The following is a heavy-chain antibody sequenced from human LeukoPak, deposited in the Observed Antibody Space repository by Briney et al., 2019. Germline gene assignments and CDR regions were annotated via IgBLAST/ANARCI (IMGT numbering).Heavy chain of an antibody. J-gene: IGHJ5*02. CDR3: AKDRYGGNYGGNWFDP. D-gene: IGHD4-23*01. CDR2: ISGSGGST. Sequence: GGSLRLSCAASGFTFSSYAMSWVRQAPGKWLEWVSAISGSGGSTYYADSVKGRFTISRDNYKNTLYLQMNSLRAEETAVYYCAKDRYGGNYGGNWFDPWGQGTLVTVSS. V-gene: IGHV3-23*01. CDR1: GFTFSSYA.